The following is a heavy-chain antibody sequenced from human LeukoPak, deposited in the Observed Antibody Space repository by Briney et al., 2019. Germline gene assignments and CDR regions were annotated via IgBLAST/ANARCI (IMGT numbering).Heavy chain of an antibody. D-gene: IGHD2-2*02. J-gene: IGHJ4*02. CDR2: IIPIFGTA. CDR1: GGTFSSYA. V-gene: IGHV1-69*13. CDR3: ARDATYQLLYAYY. Sequence: SVKVSCRASGGTFSSYAISWVRQAPGQGLEWMGGIIPIFGTANYAQKFQGRVTITADESTSTAYMELSSLRSEDTAVYYCARDATYQLLYAYYWGQGTLVTVSS.